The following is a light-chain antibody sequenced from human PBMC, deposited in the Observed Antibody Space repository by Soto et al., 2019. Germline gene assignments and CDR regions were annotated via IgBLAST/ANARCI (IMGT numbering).Light chain of an antibody. V-gene: IGKV3-15*01. Sequence: EVLMTQSPATLSVSPGERATLSCRASQSVSGKLAWYQQKPGQAPRLLIYDASTRATGIPARFSGSGSGTDFTLTISSLQSEDFAVYYCQQYNNWPRTFGQGTKVDIK. J-gene: IGKJ1*01. CDR2: DAS. CDR3: QQYNNWPRT. CDR1: QSVSGK.